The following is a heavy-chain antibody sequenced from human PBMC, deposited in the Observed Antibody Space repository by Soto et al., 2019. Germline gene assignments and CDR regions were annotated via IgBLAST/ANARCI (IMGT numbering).Heavy chain of an antibody. CDR1: GYTFSSHA. V-gene: IGHV1-3*01. CDR2: INAGNGNT. D-gene: IGHD3-3*01. J-gene: IGHJ4*02. CDR3: ARDGARITVFGVVYYFDY. Sequence: ASVKVSCKASGYTFSSHAMHWVREAPGQRLEWMGWINAGNGNTKYSQNFQGRVAITRDTSASTAYMELRSLRSEDTAVYYCARDGARITVFGVVYYFDYWGQGTLVTVSS.